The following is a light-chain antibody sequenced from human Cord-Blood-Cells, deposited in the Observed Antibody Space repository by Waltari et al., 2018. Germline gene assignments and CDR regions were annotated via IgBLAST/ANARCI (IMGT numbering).Light chain of an antibody. CDR3: QQYGSSPYT. CDR2: GAS. J-gene: IGKJ2*01. Sequence: EIVLTQSPGTLSLSPGERATISCRASQSVSSSYLAWYQQKPGQAPRLLIYGASSRATGIPDSFSGSGSGSDFTFTISRLEPEDFAVYDCQQYGSSPYTFGQGTKREIK. CDR1: QSVSSSY. V-gene: IGKV3-20*01.